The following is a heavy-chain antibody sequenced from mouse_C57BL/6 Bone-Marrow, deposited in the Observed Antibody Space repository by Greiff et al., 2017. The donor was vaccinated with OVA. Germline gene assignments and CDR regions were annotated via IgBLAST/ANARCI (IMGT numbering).Heavy chain of an antibody. J-gene: IGHJ3*01. CDR2: ISPRSGIT. Sequence: VQLQQSGAELARPGASVKLSCKASGYTFTSYGISWVKQRTGQGLEWIGKISPRSGITYFNEKLKGKATLTADKSSSTAYMELRSLTSEDSAVYFCAPLYGSLFAYWGQGTLVTVSA. V-gene: IGHV1-81*01. CDR1: GYTFTSYG. D-gene: IGHD1-1*01. CDR3: APLYGSLFAY.